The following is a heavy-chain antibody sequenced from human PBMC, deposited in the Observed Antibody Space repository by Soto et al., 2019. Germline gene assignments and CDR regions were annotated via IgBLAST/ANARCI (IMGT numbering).Heavy chain of an antibody. Sequence: PGGSLRLSCAASGFTFSNYAMTWVRQAPGKGLEWVSSISDNGGTTYYADSVKGRFTISRDNSKNTLYLQMNSLRADDTAVYFCAKDAVAGHVGYFDYWGQGXLVTVSS. V-gene: IGHV3-23*01. CDR2: ISDNGGTT. CDR3: AKDAVAGHVGYFDY. CDR1: GFTFSNYA. J-gene: IGHJ4*02. D-gene: IGHD6-19*01.